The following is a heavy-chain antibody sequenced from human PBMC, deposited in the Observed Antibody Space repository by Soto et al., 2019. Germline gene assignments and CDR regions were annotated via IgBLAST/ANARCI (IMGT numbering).Heavy chain of an antibody. Sequence: GGSLRLSCAASGFTFSSYGMHWVRQAPGKGLEWVAVISYDGSNKYYADSVKGRFTISRDNSKNTLYLQMNSLRAEDTAVYYCAKDRVIAVAGPGYWGQGTLVTVSS. J-gene: IGHJ4*02. CDR1: GFTFSSYG. CDR2: ISYDGSNK. D-gene: IGHD6-19*01. V-gene: IGHV3-30*18. CDR3: AKDRVIAVAGPGY.